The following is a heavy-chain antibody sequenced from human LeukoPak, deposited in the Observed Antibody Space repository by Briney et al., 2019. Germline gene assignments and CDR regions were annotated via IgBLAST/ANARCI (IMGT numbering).Heavy chain of an antibody. J-gene: IGHJ5*02. V-gene: IGHV4-59*01. CDR1: GGSISSYY. D-gene: IGHD3-10*01. CDR2: IYYSGST. Sequence: PSETLSLTCTASGGSISSYYWSWIRQPPGKGLEWIGYIYYSGSTNYNPSLKSRVTISVDTSKNQFSLKLSSVTAADTAVYYCARSWGSGSYDWFDPWGQGTLVTVSS. CDR3: ARSWGSGSYDWFDP.